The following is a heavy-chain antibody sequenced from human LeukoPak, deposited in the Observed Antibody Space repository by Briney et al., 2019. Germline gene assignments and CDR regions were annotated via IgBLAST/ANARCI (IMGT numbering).Heavy chain of an antibody. Sequence: GGSLRLSCAASGFTFSSYWMSWVRQAPGKGLEWVAYINQNGSEKYYVDSVKGRFTISRDNAKNSLYLQMNSLRAEDTAVYYCARAVSEAEDYWGQGTLVSVSS. CDR2: INQNGSEK. CDR1: GFTFSSYW. D-gene: IGHD6-19*01. V-gene: IGHV3-7*03. CDR3: ARAVSEAEDY. J-gene: IGHJ4*02.